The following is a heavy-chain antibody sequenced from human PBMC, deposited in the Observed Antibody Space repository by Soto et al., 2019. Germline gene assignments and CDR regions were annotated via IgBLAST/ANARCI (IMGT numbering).Heavy chain of an antibody. J-gene: IGHJ6*02. CDR2: IYYSGST. D-gene: IGHD2-21*01. Sequence: PSETLSLTCTVSGGSISSGGYYWSWIRQHPGKGLEWIGYIYYSGSTYYNPSLKSRVTISVDTSKNQFSLKLSSETAADTAVYYCARDQVRTAYGMDVWGQGTTVTVSS. CDR1: GGSISSGGYY. CDR3: ARDQVRTAYGMDV. V-gene: IGHV4-31*03.